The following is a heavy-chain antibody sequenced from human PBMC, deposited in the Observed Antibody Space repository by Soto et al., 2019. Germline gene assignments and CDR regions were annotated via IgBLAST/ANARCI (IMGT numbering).Heavy chain of an antibody. V-gene: IGHV3-30*18. D-gene: IGHD6-19*01. CDR2: ISYDGSNK. J-gene: IGHJ6*02. Sequence: QVQLVESGGGVVQPGRSLRLSCAASGFTFSSYGMHWVRQAPGKGLEWVAVISYDGSNKYYADSVKGRFTISRDNSKNTLYLQMNSLRAEDTAGYYCAKRSVPRNYYYYYGMDVWGQGTTVTVSS. CDR1: GFTFSSYG. CDR3: AKRSVPRNYYYYYGMDV.